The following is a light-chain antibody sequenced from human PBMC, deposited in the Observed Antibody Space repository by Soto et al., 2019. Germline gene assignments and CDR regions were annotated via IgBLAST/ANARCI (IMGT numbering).Light chain of an antibody. CDR1: QGIRND. V-gene: IGKV1-6*01. CDR2: AAS. Sequence: AIQMTQSPSSLSASVGDRVTITCRASQGIRNDLGWYQQKPGKAPKLLIYAASSLQSGVPSRFSGSGSGTDFTLSISSLQPEDFATYYCLQDYNYSWTFGQGTKVEIK. CDR3: LQDYNYSWT. J-gene: IGKJ1*01.